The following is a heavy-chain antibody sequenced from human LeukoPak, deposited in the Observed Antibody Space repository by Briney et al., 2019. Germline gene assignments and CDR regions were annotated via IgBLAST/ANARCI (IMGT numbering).Heavy chain of an antibody. J-gene: IGHJ4*02. CDR2: ISSSSSYI. D-gene: IGHD3-3*01. V-gene: IGHV3-21*04. CDR1: GFTFSSYS. Sequence: GGSLRLSCAASGFTFSSYSMNWVRQAPGKGLEWVSSISSSSSYIYYADSVKGRFTISRDNSKNTLYLQMNSLRAEDTAVYYCAKLRNYDFWSGYSFYWGQGTLVTVSS. CDR3: AKLRNYDFWSGYSFY.